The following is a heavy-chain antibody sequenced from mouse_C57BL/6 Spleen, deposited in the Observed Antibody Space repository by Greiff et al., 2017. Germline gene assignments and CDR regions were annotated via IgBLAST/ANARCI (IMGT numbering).Heavy chain of an antibody. D-gene: IGHD1-1*01. Sequence: EVNVVESGGDLVKPGGSLKLSCAASGFTFSSYGMSWVRQTPDKRLEWVATISSGGSYTYYPDSVKGRFTISRDNAKNTLYLQMSSLKSEDTAMYYCARHGDGSRLFAYWGQGTLVTVSA. CDR2: ISSGGSYT. CDR1: GFTFSSYG. J-gene: IGHJ3*01. CDR3: ARHGDGSRLFAY. V-gene: IGHV5-6*01.